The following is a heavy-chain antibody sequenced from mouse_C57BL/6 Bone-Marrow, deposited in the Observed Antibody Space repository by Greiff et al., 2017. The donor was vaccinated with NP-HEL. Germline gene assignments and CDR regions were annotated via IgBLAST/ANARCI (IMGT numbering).Heavy chain of an antibody. Sequence: QVQLKESGAELVKPGASVKLSCKASGYTFTEYTIHWVKQRSGQGLEWIGWFYPGSGSIKYNEKFKDKATLTADKSSSTVYMELSRLTSEDSAVYFCARHEGDYGSSFYWYFDVWGTGTTVTVSS. J-gene: IGHJ1*03. D-gene: IGHD1-1*01. CDR2: FYPGSGSI. V-gene: IGHV1-62-2*01. CDR1: GYTFTEYT. CDR3: ARHEGDYGSSFYWYFDV.